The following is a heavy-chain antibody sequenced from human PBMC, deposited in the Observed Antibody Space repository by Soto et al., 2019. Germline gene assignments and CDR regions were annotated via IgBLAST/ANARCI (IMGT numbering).Heavy chain of an antibody. CDR1: GGSISSGGYY. CDR3: ARGIVVVVAATLNWFDP. Sequence: SETLSLTCTVSGGSISSGGYYWSWIRQHPGKGLEWIGYIYYSGSTYYNPSLKSRVTISVDTSKNQFSLKLSSVTAADTAVYYCARGIVVVVAATLNWFDPWGQGTLVTSPQ. J-gene: IGHJ5*02. CDR2: IYYSGST. D-gene: IGHD2-15*01. V-gene: IGHV4-31*03.